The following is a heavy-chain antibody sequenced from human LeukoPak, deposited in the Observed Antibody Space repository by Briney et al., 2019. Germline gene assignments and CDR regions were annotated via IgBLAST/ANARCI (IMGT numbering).Heavy chain of an antibody. V-gene: IGHV1-69*04. Sequence: SVKVSCKASGGTFSSYAISWVRQAPGQGLEWMGRIIPILGIANYAQKFQGRVTITADESTSTAYMELSSLRSEDTAVYYCARNRNMVRGVIFDYWGQGTLVTVSS. CDR1: GGTFSSYA. CDR3: ARNRNMVRGVIFDY. CDR2: IIPILGIA. J-gene: IGHJ4*02. D-gene: IGHD3-10*01.